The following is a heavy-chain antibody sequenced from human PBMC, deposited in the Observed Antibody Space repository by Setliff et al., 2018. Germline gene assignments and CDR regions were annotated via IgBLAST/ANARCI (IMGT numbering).Heavy chain of an antibody. CDR1: GFNLSSYW. CDR3: ARDGGEY. J-gene: IGHJ4*01. Sequence: PGGSLRLSCAASGFNLSSYWMTWVRQAPGKGLEWVANIKQDGSEKYYVDSVKGRFTISRDNAKNSLYPQMNSLGAEDTAVYYCARDGGEYWGQGTLVTVSS. V-gene: IGHV3-7*01. D-gene: IGHD3-16*01. CDR2: IKQDGSEK.